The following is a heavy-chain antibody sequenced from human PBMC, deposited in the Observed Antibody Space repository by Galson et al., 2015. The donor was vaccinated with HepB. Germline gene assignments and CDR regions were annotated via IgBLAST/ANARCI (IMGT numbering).Heavy chain of an antibody. J-gene: IGHJ3*01. Sequence: SLRLSCAASGFTFSSFEMYWVRQAPGKGLEWVSHINSGGNIIYYADSVKGRFTISRDNAKSSLYLQMNSLRAEDTAVYYCAREGSETTCAFDVWGQGALVTVSS. CDR3: AREGSETTCAFDV. CDR2: INSGGNII. CDR1: GFTFSSFE. D-gene: IGHD1-1*01. V-gene: IGHV3-48*03.